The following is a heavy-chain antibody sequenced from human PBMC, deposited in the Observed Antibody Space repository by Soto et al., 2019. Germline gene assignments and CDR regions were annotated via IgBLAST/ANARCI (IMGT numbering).Heavy chain of an antibody. CDR2: IGASGDNT. J-gene: IGHJ6*02. CDR1: GFTFNRCA. V-gene: IGHV3-23*01. CDR3: AKLGYCSGGTCYLDYYNGLDV. D-gene: IGHD2-15*01. Sequence: EVQLLESGGGLVQPGGSLRLSCAASGFTFNRCAMTWVRQAPGKGLEWVSTIGASGDNTFYADSVKGRFTISRDNSGDTLFLQMNRLRAEDTALYYCAKLGYCSGGTCYLDYYNGLDVWGQGTTVTVSS.